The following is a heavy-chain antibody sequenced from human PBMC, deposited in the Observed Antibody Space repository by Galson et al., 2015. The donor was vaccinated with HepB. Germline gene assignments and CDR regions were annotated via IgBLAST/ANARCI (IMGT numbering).Heavy chain of an antibody. D-gene: IGHD6-13*01. V-gene: IGHV3-20*04. CDR2: INWNSVAK. Sequence: SLRLSCAASGFTFSDSYMNWVRQAPGKGLEWVSGINWNSVAKGYADSVKGRFTISRDNAKNSLFLQMNSLRAEDTALYYCARDPSGAGIAAAGTLDSWGQGTLVTVSS. J-gene: IGHJ4*02. CDR1: GFTFSDSY. CDR3: ARDPSGAGIAAAGTLDS.